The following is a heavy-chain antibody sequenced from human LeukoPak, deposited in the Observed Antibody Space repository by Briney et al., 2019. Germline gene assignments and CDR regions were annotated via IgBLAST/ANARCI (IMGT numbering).Heavy chain of an antibody. D-gene: IGHD4-23*01. J-gene: IGHJ2*01. CDR1: DGSISTFY. Sequence: SETLSLTCAVSDGSISTFYWSWIRQPPGKGLEWIGYTHYSGTTYYNPSLKSRVTMSVNTSKHQFSLEMTSVTAADTAVYYCARVHLGQLLYWYSISGAVAPWSLSPQ. V-gene: IGHV4-59*01. CDR3: ARVHLGQLLYWYSIS. CDR2: THYSGTT.